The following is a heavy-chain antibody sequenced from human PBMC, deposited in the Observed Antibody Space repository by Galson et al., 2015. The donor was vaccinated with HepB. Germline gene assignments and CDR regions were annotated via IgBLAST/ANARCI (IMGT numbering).Heavy chain of an antibody. J-gene: IGHJ6*02. CDR2: IIPIFGIA. D-gene: IGHD3-22*01. CDR3: ARDPSSDISYYYGMDV. CDR1: GGTFSSYA. V-gene: IGHV1-69*13. Sequence: SVKVSCKASGGTFSSYAISWVRQAPGQGLEWMGGIIPIFGIANYAQKFQGRVTITADESTSTAYMELSSLRSEDTAVYYCARDPSSDISYYYGMDVWGQGTTVTVSS.